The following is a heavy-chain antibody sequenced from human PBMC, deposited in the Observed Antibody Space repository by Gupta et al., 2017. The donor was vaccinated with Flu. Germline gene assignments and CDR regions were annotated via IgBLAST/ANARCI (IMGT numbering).Heavy chain of an antibody. CDR1: GFTFSSYE. J-gene: IGHJ4*02. Sequence: EVQLVESGGGLVQPGGSLRLSCAASGFTFSSYEMNWVRQAPGKGLEWVSYISSSGSTIYYADSVKGRFTISRDNAKNSLYLQMNSLRAEDTAVYYCANSMTTLFDYWGQGTLVTVSS. D-gene: IGHD4-17*01. CDR3: ANSMTTLFDY. CDR2: ISSSGSTI. V-gene: IGHV3-48*03.